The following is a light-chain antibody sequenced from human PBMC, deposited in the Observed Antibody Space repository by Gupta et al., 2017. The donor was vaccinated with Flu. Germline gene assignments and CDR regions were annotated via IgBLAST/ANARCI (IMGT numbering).Light chain of an antibody. CDR1: QGISSY. J-gene: IGKJ4*01. Sequence: PSFLSASVGDRVTITCRASQGISSYLAWYLQKPGKAPKLLIYAASTLQSGVPSRFSGSGSGTEFTLTISSLQPEDFATYYCQQLNFYPLTFGGGTKVEIK. V-gene: IGKV1-9*01. CDR2: AAS. CDR3: QQLNFYPLT.